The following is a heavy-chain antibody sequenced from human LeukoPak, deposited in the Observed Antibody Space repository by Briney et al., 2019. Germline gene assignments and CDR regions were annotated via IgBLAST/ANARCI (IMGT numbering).Heavy chain of an antibody. J-gene: IGHJ4*02. CDR3: GNALGI. CDR1: GVNILGYA. D-gene: IGHD7-27*01. Sequence: GGSLRLSCGCSGVNILGYAMTWARQVPGKGLEWVSTISGNGGHDTLYGASVKGRFTISRDDSKNTLYLQMNRLRVEDTAVYYCGNALGIWGQGALVTVSS. V-gene: IGHV3-23*02. CDR2: ISGNGGHDT.